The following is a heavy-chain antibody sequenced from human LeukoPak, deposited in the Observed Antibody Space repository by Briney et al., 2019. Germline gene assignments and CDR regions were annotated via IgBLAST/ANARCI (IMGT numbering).Heavy chain of an antibody. D-gene: IGHD3-3*01. CDR1: GGSISSYY. J-gene: IGHJ5*02. Sequence: SQTLSLTCTVSGGSISSYYWSWIRQPPGKGLEWIGYIYYSGSTNYNPSLKSRATISVDTSKNQFSLKLSSVTAADTAVYYCARGNNYDFWSGSRGEFDPWGQGTLVTVSS. CDR2: IYYSGST. V-gene: IGHV4-59*01. CDR3: ARGNNYDFWSGSRGEFDP.